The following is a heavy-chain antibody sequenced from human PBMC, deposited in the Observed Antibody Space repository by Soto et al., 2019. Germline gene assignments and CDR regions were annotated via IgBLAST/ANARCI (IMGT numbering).Heavy chain of an antibody. CDR3: AREPSP. CDR1: GCSIRNNY. V-gene: IGHV4-59*12. J-gene: IGHJ5*02. CDR2: IYYTGTS. Sequence: SETLSLTCTFSGCSIRNNYWSWTRQPPGKGLEWVGYIYYTGTSKYNPSLKSRVTISVDSSKNQFSLKLDSVTAADTAVYYCAREPSPWGQGTLVTVSS.